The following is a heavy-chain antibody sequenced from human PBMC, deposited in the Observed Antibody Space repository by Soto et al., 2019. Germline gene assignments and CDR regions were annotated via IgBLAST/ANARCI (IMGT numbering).Heavy chain of an antibody. D-gene: IGHD6-19*01. CDR3: ARDGWAVGRARAFDI. Sequence: QVQLQESGPGLVKPSGTLSLTCAVSGGSISSSNWWSWVRQPPGKGLEWIGEIYHSGSTNYNPSLKSRVTISVDKSKNQFSLKVSSVTAADTAVYYCARDGWAVGRARAFDIWGQGTMVTVSS. V-gene: IGHV4-4*02. J-gene: IGHJ3*02. CDR1: GGSISSSNW. CDR2: IYHSGST.